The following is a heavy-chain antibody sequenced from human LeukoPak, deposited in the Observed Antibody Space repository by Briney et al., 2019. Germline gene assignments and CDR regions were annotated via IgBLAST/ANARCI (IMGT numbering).Heavy chain of an antibody. CDR1: GGSISSYY. D-gene: IGHD6-19*01. CDR3: ARGIAVAGQDAFDI. V-gene: IGHV4-4*07. J-gene: IGHJ3*02. Sequence: PSETLSLTCTVSGGSISSYYWSWIRQPAGKGLEWIGRIYTSGSTNYNPSLKSRVTMSVDTPKNQFSLKLSSVTAADTAVYYCARGIAVAGQDAFDIWGQGTMVTVSS. CDR2: IYTSGST.